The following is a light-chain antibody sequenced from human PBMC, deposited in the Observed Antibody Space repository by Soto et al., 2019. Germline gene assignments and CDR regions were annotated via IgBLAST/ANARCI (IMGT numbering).Light chain of an antibody. CDR1: QSVTTF. CDR2: DVS. CDR3: QQRINWPLT. V-gene: IGKV3-11*01. J-gene: IGKJ4*01. Sequence: EIVLTQSPATLSLSPGERATLSCRASQSVTTFLAWYQQKPGQAPRLLMYDVSYRATGIPARFSGSGSGTDFFLTISSLEPEDCAVYYCQQRINWPLTFGGGTKVEIK.